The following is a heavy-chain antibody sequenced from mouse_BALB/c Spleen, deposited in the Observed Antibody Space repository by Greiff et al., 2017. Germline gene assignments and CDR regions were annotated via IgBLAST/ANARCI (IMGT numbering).Heavy chain of an antibody. CDR3: ARDKARATGWFAY. CDR1: GFSLTSYG. CDR2: IWAGGST. V-gene: IGHV2-9*02. J-gene: IGHJ3*01. Sequence: VKVVESGPGLVAPSQSLSITCTVSGFSLTSYGVHWVRQPPGKGLEWLGVIWAGGSTNYNSALMSRLSISKDNSKSQVFLKMNSLQTDDTAMYYCARDKARATGWFAYWGQGTLVTVSA. D-gene: IGHD3-1*01.